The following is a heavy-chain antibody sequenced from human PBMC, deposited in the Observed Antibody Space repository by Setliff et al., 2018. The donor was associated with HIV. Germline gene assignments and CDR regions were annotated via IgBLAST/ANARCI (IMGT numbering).Heavy chain of an antibody. CDR2: IKQDGSEK. J-gene: IGHJ4*02. CDR1: GFTFSNYW. CDR3: ARDRAFLEWLFGYFDY. D-gene: IGHD3-3*01. Sequence: PGGSLRLSCAASGFTFSNYWMTWVRQAPGKGLEWVANIKQDGSEKYYVDSVKGRFTISRDNAKNTLYLQMNSLRAEDTAVYYCARDRAFLEWLFGYFDYWGQGTLVTVSS. V-gene: IGHV3-7*01.